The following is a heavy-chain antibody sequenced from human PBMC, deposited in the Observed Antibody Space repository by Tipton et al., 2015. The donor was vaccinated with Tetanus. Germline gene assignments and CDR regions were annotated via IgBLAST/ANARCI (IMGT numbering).Heavy chain of an antibody. CDR1: GGTFSSYG. J-gene: IGHJ6*02. V-gene: IGHV1-69*01. CDR3: AREQKIQQWLVDYYYYGMDV. CDR2: IIPMFGTA. D-gene: IGHD6-19*01. Sequence: QSGPEVKKPGSSVKVFCKASGGTFSSYGISWVRQAPGQGLEWMGGIIPMFGTANYAQKFQGRVTITADESTRTAYMELSSLRSEDTAVYYWAREQKIQQWLVDYYYYGMDVWGQGTTVTVSS.